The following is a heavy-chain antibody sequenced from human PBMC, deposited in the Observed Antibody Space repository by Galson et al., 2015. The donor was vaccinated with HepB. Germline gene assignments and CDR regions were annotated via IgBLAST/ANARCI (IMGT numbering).Heavy chain of an antibody. J-gene: IGHJ4*02. D-gene: IGHD3-22*01. CDR3: AKDYESRRVTPFDS. V-gene: IGHV3-33*06. CDR1: GFSFSSYG. Sequence: SLRLSCAGSGFSFSSYGMHWVRQAPGKGLEWVAIIWYDGSNKYYADSVKGRFTISRDNSKNTVYLQMDSLTAEDTAVYYCAKDYESRRVTPFDSWGQGTLVTVSS. CDR2: IWYDGSNK.